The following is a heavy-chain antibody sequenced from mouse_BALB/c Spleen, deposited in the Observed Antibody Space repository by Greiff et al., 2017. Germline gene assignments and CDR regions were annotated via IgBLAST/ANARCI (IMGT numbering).Heavy chain of an antibody. CDR2: IWSGGST. D-gene: IGHD2-1*01. Sequence: VQLVESGPGLVQPSQSLSITCTVSGFSLTSYGVHWVRQSPGKGLEWLGVIWSGGSTDYNAAFISRLSISKDNSKSQVFFKMNSLQANDTAIYYCASLRGNYLYAMDYWGQGTSVTVSS. V-gene: IGHV2-2*02. CDR1: GFSLTSYG. J-gene: IGHJ4*01. CDR3: ASLRGNYLYAMDY.